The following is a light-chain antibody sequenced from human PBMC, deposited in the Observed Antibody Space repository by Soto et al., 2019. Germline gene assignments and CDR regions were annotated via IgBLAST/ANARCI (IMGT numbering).Light chain of an antibody. CDR1: SSDVGGYNY. V-gene: IGLV2-11*01. CDR3: CSYAGSYTHV. J-gene: IGLJ1*01. Sequence: QSALTQPRSVSGSPGQSVTSSCTGTSSDVGGYNYVSWYQQHPGKAPKLILYDVSKRPSGVPDRFSGSKSGNTASLTISGLQAEDEADYYCCSYAGSYTHVFGTGTKLTVL. CDR2: DVS.